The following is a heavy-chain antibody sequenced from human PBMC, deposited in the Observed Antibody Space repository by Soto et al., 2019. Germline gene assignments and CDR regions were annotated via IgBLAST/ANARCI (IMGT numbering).Heavy chain of an antibody. D-gene: IGHD3-22*01. CDR3: ARNYYDSSGYYPPSGWFDP. Sequence: EVQLVESGGGLVKPGGSLRLSCAASGFTFSSYSMNWVRQAPGKGLEWVSSISSSSSYIYYADSVKGRFTISRDNAKNSLYLQMNSLRAEDTAVYYCARNYYDSSGYYPPSGWFDPWGQGTLVTVSS. CDR2: ISSSSSYI. CDR1: GFTFSSYS. V-gene: IGHV3-21*01. J-gene: IGHJ5*02.